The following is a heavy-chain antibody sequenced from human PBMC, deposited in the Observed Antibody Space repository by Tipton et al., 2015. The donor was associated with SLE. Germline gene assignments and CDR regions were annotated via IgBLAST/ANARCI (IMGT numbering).Heavy chain of an antibody. CDR1: GGSISSSRHF. V-gene: IGHV4-61*05. CDR3: ARHLGVIVAFEV. J-gene: IGHJ3*01. D-gene: IGHD3-10*01. Sequence: TLSLTCTVSGGSISSSRHFWGWIRQPPGKGLEWIGFFYFSGSSQYNPSLKSRVAISADTSNNQFSLELRSVTAADTAVYYCARHLGVIVAFEVWGQGTVLTVSS. CDR2: FYFSGSS.